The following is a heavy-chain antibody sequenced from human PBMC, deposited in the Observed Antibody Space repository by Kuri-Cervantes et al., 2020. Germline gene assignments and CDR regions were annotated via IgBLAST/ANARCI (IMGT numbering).Heavy chain of an antibody. Sequence: GESLKISCAASGFTFSDHYMDWVRQAPGKGLEWVGRTRNKANSYTTEYAASVKGRFTISRDDSKNTLYLQMNSLKTEDTAVYYCTTGASSSWYELDYWGQGTLVTVSS. CDR2: TRNKANSYTT. D-gene: IGHD6-13*01. J-gene: IGHJ4*02. CDR3: TTGASSSWYELDY. CDR1: GFTFSDHY. V-gene: IGHV3-72*01.